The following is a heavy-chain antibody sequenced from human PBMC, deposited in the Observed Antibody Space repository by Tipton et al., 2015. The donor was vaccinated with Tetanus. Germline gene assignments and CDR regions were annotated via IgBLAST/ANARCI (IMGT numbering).Heavy chain of an antibody. D-gene: IGHD1-26*01. V-gene: IGHV4-61*01. CDR2: IDYSGST. CDR3: ARGLPREPFYLDY. Sequence: TLSLTCTVSGDSVRSGSYYWSWIRQPPGKELEWIGYIDYSGSTNYNPSLKSRLIISADTSKNQFSLRLSSVTAADTAVYYCARGLPREPFYLDYWSQGDQVTVSS. J-gene: IGHJ4*02. CDR1: GDSVRSGSYY.